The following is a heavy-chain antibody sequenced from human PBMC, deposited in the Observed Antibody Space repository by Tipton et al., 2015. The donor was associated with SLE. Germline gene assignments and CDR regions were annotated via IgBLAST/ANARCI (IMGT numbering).Heavy chain of an antibody. CDR2: IKQDGSEK. CDR1: GFTFSDYY. V-gene: IGHV3-7*01. J-gene: IGHJ4*02. Sequence: SLRLSCAASGFTFSDYYMSWIRQAPGKGLEWVANIKQDGSEKYYVDSVKGRFTISRDNAKNSLYLQMNSLRAEDTAVYYCARAYYDFWSGYFDYWGQGTLVTVSS. D-gene: IGHD3-3*01. CDR3: ARAYYDFWSGYFDY.